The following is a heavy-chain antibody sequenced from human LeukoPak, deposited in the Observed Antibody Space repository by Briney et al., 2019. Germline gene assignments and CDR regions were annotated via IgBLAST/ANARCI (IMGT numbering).Heavy chain of an antibody. D-gene: IGHD5-24*01. CDR2: ISSSSSYI. V-gene: IGHV3-21*04. Sequence: GGSLRLSCAASGFTFSSYSMNWVRQAPGKGLEWVSSISSSSSYIYSADSVKGRFTISRDNSKNTLSLQMNSLRVEDTAMYFCAKDIQLSTWGLGTMVTVSS. J-gene: IGHJ3*01. CDR1: GFTFSSYS. CDR3: AKDIQLST.